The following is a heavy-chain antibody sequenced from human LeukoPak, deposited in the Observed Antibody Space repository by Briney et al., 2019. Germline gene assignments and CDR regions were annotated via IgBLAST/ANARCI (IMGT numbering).Heavy chain of an antibody. J-gene: IGHJ4*02. Sequence: TSETLSLTCTVSGGSISSYYWIWIRQPAGKGLEWIGRIYTSGSTNYNPSLKSRVTMSVDTSKNQFSLKLSSVTAADTAVYYCASLGDWLSLEYWGQGTLVTVSS. CDR3: ASLGDWLSLEY. D-gene: IGHD3/OR15-3a*01. CDR1: GGSISSYY. V-gene: IGHV4-4*07. CDR2: IYTSGST.